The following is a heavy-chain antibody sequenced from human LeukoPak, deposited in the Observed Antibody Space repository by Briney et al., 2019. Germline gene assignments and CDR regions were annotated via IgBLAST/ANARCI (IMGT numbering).Heavy chain of an antibody. CDR3: AKIGVVVVAAFDY. D-gene: IGHD2-15*01. Sequence: PGGSLRLSCEASGFTFSSTWIHWVRQAPGKGLVWVSAISGSGGSTYYADSVKGRFTISRDNSKNTLYLQMNSLRAEDTAVYYCAKIGVVVVAAFDYWGQGTLVTVSS. J-gene: IGHJ4*02. V-gene: IGHV3-23*01. CDR2: ISGSGGST. CDR1: GFTFSSTW.